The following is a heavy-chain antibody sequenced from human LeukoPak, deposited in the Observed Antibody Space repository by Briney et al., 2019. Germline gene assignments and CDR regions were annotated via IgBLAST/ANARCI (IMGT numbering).Heavy chain of an antibody. Sequence: SETLSLTCTVSGYSISSSSDYWGWIRQAPGKGREWIGSIYYHENTYYNSSLKSRVTISVDTSKNQFSLKLNSVTAADTAVYFCARRAYSAAYWKHFDYWGQGTLVTVSS. CDR1: GYSISSSSDY. CDR3: ARRAYSAAYWKHFDY. J-gene: IGHJ4*02. V-gene: IGHV4-39*01. CDR2: IYYHENT. D-gene: IGHD1-1*01.